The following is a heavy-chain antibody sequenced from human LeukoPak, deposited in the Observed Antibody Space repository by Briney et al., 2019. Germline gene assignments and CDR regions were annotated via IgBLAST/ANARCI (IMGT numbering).Heavy chain of an antibody. Sequence: PSETLSLTCTVSGGSICSYDWSWIRRPPGKGLEWIGYIYYSGSTNYNPSLKSRVTISVNTSKNQFSLKVSSVTAAGTAVYYCARVFDSGSQAYFYYMDVWGKGTTVTIFS. D-gene: IGHD3-10*01. CDR1: GGSICSYD. V-gene: IGHV4-59*01. CDR3: ARVFDSGSQAYFYYMDV. CDR2: IYYSGST. J-gene: IGHJ6*03.